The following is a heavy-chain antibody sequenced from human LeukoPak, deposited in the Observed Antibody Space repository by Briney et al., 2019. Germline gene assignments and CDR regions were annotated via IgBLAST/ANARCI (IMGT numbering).Heavy chain of an antibody. CDR1: GFTFSSYS. Sequence: GGSLRLSCAASGFTFSSYSMNWVRQAPGKGLELVSSISISTTSIYYADSVKGRFTISRDNTKNSLYLQMNSLRVEDTAVYYCARERFHGSGAPKFDYWGQGTLVTVSS. D-gene: IGHD3-10*01. CDR2: ISISTTSI. V-gene: IGHV3-21*01. CDR3: ARERFHGSGAPKFDY. J-gene: IGHJ4*02.